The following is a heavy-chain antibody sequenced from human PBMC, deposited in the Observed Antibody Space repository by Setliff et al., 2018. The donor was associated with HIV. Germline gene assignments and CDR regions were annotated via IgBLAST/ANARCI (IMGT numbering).Heavy chain of an antibody. D-gene: IGHD2-15*01. V-gene: IGHV3-48*03. J-gene: IGHJ4*02. Sequence: GGSLRLSCAASGFTFSSFEMNWVRQAPGKGLEWLSHISSSGSTIYYADSVKGRFTISRDNAKNSLSLQMNSLRAEDTAVYYCARDLNPYGGNVDYWGQGTLVTVSS. CDR2: ISSSGSTI. CDR1: GFTFSSFE. CDR3: ARDLNPYGGNVDY.